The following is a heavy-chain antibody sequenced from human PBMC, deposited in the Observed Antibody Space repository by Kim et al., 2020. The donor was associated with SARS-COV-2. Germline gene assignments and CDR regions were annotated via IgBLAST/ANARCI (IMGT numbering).Heavy chain of an antibody. J-gene: IGHJ3*02. Sequence: DSVKGRFTISRDNSKNTLYLQMNSLRAEDTAVYYCAKPYYGSEGYSAFDIWGQGTMVTVSS. CDR3: AKPYYGSEGYSAFDI. D-gene: IGHD3-10*01. V-gene: IGHV3-23*01.